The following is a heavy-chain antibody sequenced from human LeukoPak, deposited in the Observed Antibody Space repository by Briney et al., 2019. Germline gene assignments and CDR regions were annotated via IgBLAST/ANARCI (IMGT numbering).Heavy chain of an antibody. D-gene: IGHD3-22*01. V-gene: IGHV1-18*01. CDR3: ARVMAYDSSGYRYYFDY. CDR1: GYTFTSYG. CDR2: ISAYNGNT. J-gene: IGHJ4*02. Sequence: GASVKVSCKASGYTFTSYGISWGRQAPGQGLEWMGWISAYNGNTNYAQKLQGRVTMTTDTSMSTAYTELRSLRSDDTAVYYCARVMAYDSSGYRYYFDYWGQGTLVTVSS.